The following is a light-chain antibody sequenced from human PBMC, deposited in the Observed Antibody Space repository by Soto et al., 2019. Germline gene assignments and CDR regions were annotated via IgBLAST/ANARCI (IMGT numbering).Light chain of an antibody. J-gene: IGLJ3*02. V-gene: IGLV4-60*03. CDR3: DTFASKTLTWV. CDR2: IERSGRY. Sequence: QSVLTQSSSASAPLGSSVNITCTLSSGHSAYIISWHQQQPGKAPRYLLRIERSGRYNRGSGVPGRFSGSSSGAARYLTVSDLQSEDEADYYCDTFASKTLTWVFGGGTKLTVL. CDR1: SGHSAYI.